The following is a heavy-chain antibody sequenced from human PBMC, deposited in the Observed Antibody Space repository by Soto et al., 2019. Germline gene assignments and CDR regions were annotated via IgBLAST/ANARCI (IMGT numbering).Heavy chain of an antibody. V-gene: IGHV4-4*07. CDR1: GGSISNYY. CDR2: IYSSGTT. CDR3: ARQTTFSSSWYDY. J-gene: IGHJ4*02. D-gene: IGHD6-13*01. Sequence: SETLSLTCTVSGGSISNYYWTWIRQPAGKGLEWIGRIYSSGTTNYNSSLKSRLTMSVDTSKNQFSLKLTSVTAADTAVYYCARQTTFSSSWYDYWGQGSLVTVSS.